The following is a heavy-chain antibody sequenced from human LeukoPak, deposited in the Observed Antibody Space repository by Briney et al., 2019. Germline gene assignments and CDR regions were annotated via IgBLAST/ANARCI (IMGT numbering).Heavy chain of an antibody. V-gene: IGHV1-8*01. CDR3: ATYIPRVRGYSYGFRYYGMDV. CDR2: MNPNSGNT. Sequence: ASVKVSCKASGYTFTSYDINWVRQATGQGLEWMGWMNPNSGNTGYAQKFQGRVTMTRNTSISTAYMELSSLRSEDTAVYYCATYIPRVRGYSYGFRYYGMDVWGQGTTVTVSS. CDR1: GYTFTSYD. J-gene: IGHJ6*02. D-gene: IGHD5-18*01.